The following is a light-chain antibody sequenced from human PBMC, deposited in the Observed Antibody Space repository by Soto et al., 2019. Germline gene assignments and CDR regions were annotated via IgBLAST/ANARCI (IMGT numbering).Light chain of an antibody. Sequence: QSALTLPPSASGSPGQSVTISCTGTSSDVGTHGYVSWYQQHAGKAPKLMIYDVTKRPSGVPDRFSGSKSANTASLTVSGLQAEDEADYYCMCYAGGNNWVFGGGTKLTVL. CDR2: DVT. CDR3: MCYAGGNNWV. J-gene: IGLJ3*02. CDR1: SSDVGTHGY. V-gene: IGLV2-8*01.